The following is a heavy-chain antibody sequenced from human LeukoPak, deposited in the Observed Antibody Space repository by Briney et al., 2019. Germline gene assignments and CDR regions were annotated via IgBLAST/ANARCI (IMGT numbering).Heavy chain of an antibody. J-gene: IGHJ4*02. Sequence: GSLRLSCAASGFTFSSSAMSWVRQAPGKGLEWVSAISNNGGYTYYADSVQGRFTISRDNSKSTLCLQMNSLRVEDTAVYYCAREGGTEVSAPIDYWGQGTLVTVSS. CDR3: AREGGTEVSAPIDY. D-gene: IGHD2-21*02. CDR2: ISNNGGYT. CDR1: GFTFSSSA. V-gene: IGHV3-23*01.